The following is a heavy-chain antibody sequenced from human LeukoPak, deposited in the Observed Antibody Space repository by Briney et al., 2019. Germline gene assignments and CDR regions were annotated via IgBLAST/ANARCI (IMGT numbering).Heavy chain of an antibody. CDR2: ISSSSSYI. J-gene: IGHJ3*02. Sequence: GGSLRLSCAASGFTFSSYSMNWVRQAPGKGLEWVSSISSSSSYIYYADSVKGRFTISRDNAKNSLYLQMNSLRAEDTALYYCAKALLAAAGILNDAFDIWGQGTMVTVSS. V-gene: IGHV3-21*04. CDR1: GFTFSSYS. D-gene: IGHD6-13*01. CDR3: AKALLAAAGILNDAFDI.